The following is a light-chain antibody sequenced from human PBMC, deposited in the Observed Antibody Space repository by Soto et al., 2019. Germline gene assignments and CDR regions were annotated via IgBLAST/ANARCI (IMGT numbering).Light chain of an antibody. CDR1: SSNIGGYNV. CDR3: GIYAGATTYV. J-gene: IGLJ1*01. Sequence: QSVLTQPASVSGSPGQSISISCSGTSSNIGGYNVVSWYQQHPGKAPKVTIYEAIKRPSGVSNRFSGSISGTTASLTISGTQADGEADYSCGIYAGATTYVLARGTKVT. CDR2: EAI. V-gene: IGLV2-23*01.